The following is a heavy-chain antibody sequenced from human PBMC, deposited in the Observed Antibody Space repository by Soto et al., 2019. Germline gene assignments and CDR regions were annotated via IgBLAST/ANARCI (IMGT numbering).Heavy chain of an antibody. CDR3: TKSRGDAYKCGLLLDQ. V-gene: IGHV3-33*08. D-gene: IGHD3-10*01. Sequence: QERLVESGGGVVQPGRSLRLSCAVSGFTFSDYAMHWVRQAPGKGLEWVALIWHDGLNEFYADSVRGRFTISRDISITISYLQMYGLIPEDTAVYYCTKSRGDAYKCGLLLDQWGQGTLVTVSS. CDR1: GFTFSDYA. J-gene: IGHJ5*02. CDR2: IWHDGLNE.